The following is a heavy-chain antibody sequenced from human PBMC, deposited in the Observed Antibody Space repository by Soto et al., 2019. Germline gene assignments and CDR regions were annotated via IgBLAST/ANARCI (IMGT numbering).Heavy chain of an antibody. Sequence: SETLSLTCAVSGYSISSGYYWGWIRQPPGKGLEWIGSIYHSGSTYYNPSLKSRVTISVDTSKNQFSLKLSSVTAADTAVYYCARDFSGRITIFGVAPGPWFDPWGQGTLVTVSS. V-gene: IGHV4-38-2*02. D-gene: IGHD3-3*01. J-gene: IGHJ5*02. CDR2: IYHSGST. CDR3: ARDFSGRITIFGVAPGPWFDP. CDR1: GYSISSGYY.